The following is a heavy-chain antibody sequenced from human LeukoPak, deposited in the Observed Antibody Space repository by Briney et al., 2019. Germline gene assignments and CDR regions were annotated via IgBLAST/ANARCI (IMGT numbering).Heavy chain of an antibody. CDR1: GGFISSYY. V-gene: IGHV4-59*12. CDR3: ASSWYYYYGMDV. CDR2: IYYSGST. J-gene: IGHJ6*02. D-gene: IGHD1-1*01. Sequence: SETLSLTCTVSGGFISSYYWSWIRQPPGKGLEWIGYIYYSGSTNYNPSLKSRVTISVDTSKNQFSLKLSSVTAADTAVYYCASSWYYYYGMDVWGQGTTVTVPS.